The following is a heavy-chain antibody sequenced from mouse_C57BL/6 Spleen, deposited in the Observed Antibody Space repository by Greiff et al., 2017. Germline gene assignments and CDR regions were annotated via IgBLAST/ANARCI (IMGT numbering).Heavy chain of an antibody. J-gene: IGHJ4*01. V-gene: IGHV1-81*01. CDR1: GYTFTSYG. CDR2: ISPRSGNT. CDR3: ARCHYYGRSYVAMDY. Sequence: QVQLKQSGAELARPGASVKLSCKASGYTFTSYGISWVKQRTGQGLEWIGEISPRSGNTYYHEKFKGKATLTADKSSSTAYMELRSLTSEDSAVYFCARCHYYGRSYVAMDYWGQGTSVTVSS. D-gene: IGHD1-1*01.